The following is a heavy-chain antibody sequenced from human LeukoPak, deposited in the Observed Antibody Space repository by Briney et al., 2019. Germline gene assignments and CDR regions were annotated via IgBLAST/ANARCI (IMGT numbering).Heavy chain of an antibody. V-gene: IGHV3-9*01. D-gene: IGHD3-16*01. Sequence: GGSLRLSCAASGFTFVDYAMHWVRQAPGKGLEWVSGISWNSGRIGDADSVKGRFTISRDNAKNSLYLQMNSLRVEDTALYYCAKDFYRLGEFDAFDNWGQGTMVTVSS. J-gene: IGHJ3*02. CDR3: AKDFYRLGEFDAFDN. CDR2: ISWNSGRI. CDR1: GFTFVDYA.